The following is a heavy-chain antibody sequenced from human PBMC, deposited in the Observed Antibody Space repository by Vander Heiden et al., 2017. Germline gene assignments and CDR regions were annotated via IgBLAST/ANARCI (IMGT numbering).Heavy chain of an antibody. Sequence: EVQLVESGGGLVQPGGSLRLYCSTSGFTFRIHALHWVPQAQRKGLEYIACIGSEGGGPYYADSVKGRFTISRDNSNNALYLQMSSLRPEDTAVYDCVRKGIVVVTLDIWGQGTMGTVSS. CDR3: VRKGIVVVTLDI. CDR1: GFTFRIHA. CDR2: IGSEGGGP. D-gene: IGHD3-22*01. V-gene: IGHV3-64D*06. J-gene: IGHJ3*02.